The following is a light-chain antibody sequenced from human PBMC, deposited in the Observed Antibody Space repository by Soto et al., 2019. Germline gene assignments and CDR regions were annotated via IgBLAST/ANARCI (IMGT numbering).Light chain of an antibody. CDR2: DAS. CDR1: QSVSSSY. CDR3: QQHGSAPPWT. J-gene: IGKJ1*01. Sequence: EIVLTQSPGTLSLSPGERATLSCRASQSVSSSYLAWYQQKPGQAPRLLIYDASSSATGIPDRCSGSGSGTDFTLSISRLEPQDFAVYYCQQHGSAPPWTFGQGTKVAIK. V-gene: IGKV3-20*01.